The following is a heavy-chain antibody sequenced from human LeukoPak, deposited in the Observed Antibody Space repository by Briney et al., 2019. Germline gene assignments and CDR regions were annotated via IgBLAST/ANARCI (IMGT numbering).Heavy chain of an antibody. CDR2: IYTSGST. V-gene: IGHV4-4*07. CDR3: ATGDGYHSFDY. J-gene: IGHJ4*02. D-gene: IGHD5-24*01. CDR1: GGSFSSYY. Sequence: ETLSLTCTVSGGSFSSYYWSWIRQPAGKGLEWIGRIYTSGSTNYNSSLKSRVTMSVDTSKYQVSLKLSSVTAADTAVYYCATGDGYHSFDYWGQGTLVTVSS.